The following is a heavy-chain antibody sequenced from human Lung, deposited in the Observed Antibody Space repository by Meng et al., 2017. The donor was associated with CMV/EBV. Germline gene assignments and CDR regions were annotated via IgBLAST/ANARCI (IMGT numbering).Heavy chain of an antibody. CDR1: GFSLSTTGVA. J-gene: IGHJ4*02. V-gene: IGHV2-5*01. Sequence: SGXXLVXPTQTLTLTCSFSGFSLSTTGVAVAWTRQPPGKPLEWLALIYWNGDRPDSPSLKSRLTNTKDTSKNQVVLTMTDMDPVDTATYFCAHSRPGGQLNYVFDDXGQGXLVTVSS. CDR2: IYWNGDR. D-gene: IGHD3-16*01. CDR3: AHSRPGGQLNYVFDD.